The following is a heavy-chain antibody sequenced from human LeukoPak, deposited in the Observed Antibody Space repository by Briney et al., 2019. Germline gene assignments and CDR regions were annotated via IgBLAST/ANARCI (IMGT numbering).Heavy chain of an antibody. CDR2: ISYDGSNK. J-gene: IGHJ4*02. Sequence: GRSLRLSCAASGFTFSSYAMRWVRQAPGKGLEWVAVISYDGSNKYYADSVKGRFTISRDNSKNTLYLQMNSLRAEDTAVYYCASPTGYSSGWYFFDYWGQGTLVTVSS. D-gene: IGHD6-19*01. CDR1: GFTFSSYA. V-gene: IGHV3-30-3*01. CDR3: ASPTGYSSGWYFFDY.